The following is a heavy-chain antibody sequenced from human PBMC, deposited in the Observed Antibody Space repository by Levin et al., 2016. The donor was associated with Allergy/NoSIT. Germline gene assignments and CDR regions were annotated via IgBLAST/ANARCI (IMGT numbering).Heavy chain of an antibody. V-gene: IGHV4-39*07. J-gene: IGHJ4*02. CDR1: GGSISSSSYY. CDR3: ARADRSPGDGTNFDY. D-gene: IGHD1-7*01. CDR2: IYYSGST. Sequence: SETLSLTCTVSGGSISSSSYYWGWIRQPPGKGLEWIGSIYYSGSTYYNPSLKSRVTISVDTSKNQFSLKLSSVTAADTAVYYCARADRSPGDGTNFDYWGQGTLVTVSS.